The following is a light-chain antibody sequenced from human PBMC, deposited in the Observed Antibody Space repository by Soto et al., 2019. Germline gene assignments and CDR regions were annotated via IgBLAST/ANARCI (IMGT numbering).Light chain of an antibody. V-gene: IGKV1-9*01. J-gene: IGKJ4*01. CDR2: AAS. CDR3: QQLNSLLT. Sequence: IQMTQSPSTLSASVGDTVTITCRASQGISSYLAWYQQKPGKAPKLLIYAASTLQSGVPSRFSGSGSGTEFTLTISSLQPEDFATYYCQQLNSLLTFGGGTKVDIK. CDR1: QGISSY.